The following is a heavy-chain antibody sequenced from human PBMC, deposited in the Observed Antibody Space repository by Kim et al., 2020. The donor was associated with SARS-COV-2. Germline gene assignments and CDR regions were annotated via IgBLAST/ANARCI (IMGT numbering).Heavy chain of an antibody. V-gene: IGHV4-59*01. CDR3: AREGARGFDAFDI. J-gene: IGHJ3*02. Sequence: YTPSLKRRVTRSVDTAKNQFALKLGSVAAADTGGYYCAREGARGFDAFDIWGQGTMVTVSS. D-gene: IGHD3-16*01.